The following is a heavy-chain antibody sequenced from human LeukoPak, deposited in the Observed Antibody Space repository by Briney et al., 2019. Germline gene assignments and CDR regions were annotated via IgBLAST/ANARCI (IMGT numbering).Heavy chain of an antibody. Sequence: PSETLSLTCAVGGGSFSGYYWSWIRQPPGKGLEWIGEINHSGSTKYNPSLKSRVTISVDTSKNQFSLKVSSMTAADTAVYYCVRAPQSDYGTHWYFDLWGRGTLVTVSS. CDR2: INHSGST. CDR3: VRAPQSDYGTHWYFDL. J-gene: IGHJ2*01. V-gene: IGHV4-34*01. D-gene: IGHD4-17*01. CDR1: GGSFSGYY.